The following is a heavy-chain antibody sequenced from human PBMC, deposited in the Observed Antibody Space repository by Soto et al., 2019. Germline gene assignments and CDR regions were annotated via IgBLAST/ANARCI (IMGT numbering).Heavy chain of an antibody. V-gene: IGHV4-61*01. D-gene: IGHD1-26*01. J-gene: IGHJ4*02. CDR3: ARDWEGFDY. CDR2: IYYSGST. Sequence: QVQLQESGPGLVKPSETLSLTCTVSGGSVSSGSYYWSWIRQPPGKGLEWIGYIYYSGSTNYNPSLKSRLTIAVDTSKNQFSLKLSSVTAADTAVYYCARDWEGFDYWGQVTLVTVSS. CDR1: GGSVSSGSYY.